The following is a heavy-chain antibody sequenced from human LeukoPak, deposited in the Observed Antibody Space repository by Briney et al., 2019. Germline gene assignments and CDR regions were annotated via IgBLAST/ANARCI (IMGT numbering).Heavy chain of an antibody. Sequence: GGSLRLSCAASGFTFTSYSMHWVRQAPPKGLEWVAVISYDGSNKYYADSVKGRFTSSRDNSKNTLYLQMNSMRAEDTAVYYGATTFRDGYKYGPAFDYWGQGTLVTVSS. J-gene: IGHJ4*02. D-gene: IGHD5-24*01. CDR1: GFTFTSYS. CDR3: ATTFRDGYKYGPAFDY. CDR2: ISYDGSNK. V-gene: IGHV3-30*04.